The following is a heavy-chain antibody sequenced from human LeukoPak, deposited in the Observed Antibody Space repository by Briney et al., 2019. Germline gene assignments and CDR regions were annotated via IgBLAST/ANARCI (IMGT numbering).Heavy chain of an antibody. Sequence: SQTLSLTCTVSGGSISSGGYYWSWIRQHPGKGLEWIGYIYYSGSTFFNPSLKSRVTISVDTSQNQFSLESSSVTAADTAVYYCARLNRGVGTHRYYFDYWGHGSLVTVSS. CDR1: GGSISSGGYY. D-gene: IGHD3-10*01. V-gene: IGHV4-31*03. CDR3: ARLNRGVGTHRYYFDY. J-gene: IGHJ4*01. CDR2: IYYSGST.